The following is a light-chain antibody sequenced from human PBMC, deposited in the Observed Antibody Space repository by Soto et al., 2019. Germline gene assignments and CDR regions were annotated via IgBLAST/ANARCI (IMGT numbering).Light chain of an antibody. V-gene: IGKV3-11*01. CDR1: QSIGSL. CDR2: DAS. J-gene: IGKJ5*01. CDR3: QQRYNWQIT. Sequence: ELVLTQSPATLSSSPGERATLSCRASQSIGSLLAWYQQKPAQPPRLLIYDASKRATGTPARFTGSGSGTDFTLTISSLEPEDFSVYYCQQRYNWQITFGQGTRLEIK.